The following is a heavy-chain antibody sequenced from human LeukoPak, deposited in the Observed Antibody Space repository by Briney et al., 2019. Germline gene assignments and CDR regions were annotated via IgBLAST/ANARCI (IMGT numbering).Heavy chain of an antibody. V-gene: IGHV3-23*01. CDR3: AKVPGRWLRVYYFDY. CDR2: ISGSGGST. CDR1: GYTFSSYA. D-gene: IGHD5-24*01. Sequence: GGSLRLSCAASGYTFSSYAMSWVRQAPGKGLEWVSAISGSGGSTYYADSVKGRFTISRDNSKNTLYLQMNSLRAEDTAVYYCAKVPGRWLRVYYFDYWGQGTLVTVSS. J-gene: IGHJ4*02.